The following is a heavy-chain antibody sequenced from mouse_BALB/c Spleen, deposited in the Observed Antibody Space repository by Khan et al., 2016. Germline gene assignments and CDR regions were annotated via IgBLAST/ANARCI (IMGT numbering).Heavy chain of an antibody. J-gene: IGHJ4*01. CDR1: GYTFSYYW. CDR2: ILPGSGKS. Sequence: QLQQSGAELMKPGASVKISCKATGYTFSYYWIEWVKQRPGHGLEWIGDILPGSGKSNFNEKVKGKATFTADTSSNTAYMQLSSLTSEDSAVYYCARAWYSMDYWGQGTSVTVSS. V-gene: IGHV1-9*01. CDR3: ARAWYSMDY.